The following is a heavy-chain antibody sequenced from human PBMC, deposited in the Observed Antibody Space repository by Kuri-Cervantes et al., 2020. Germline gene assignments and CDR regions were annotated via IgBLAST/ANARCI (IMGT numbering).Heavy chain of an antibody. CDR2: IYYSGST. Sequence: GSLRLSCAASGFTFSSYSLDWVRQPPGKGLEWIGSIYYSGSTYYNPSLKSRVTISVDTSKNQFSLKLSSVTAADTAVYYCARHEARFGMDVWGQGTTVTVSS. CDR1: GFTFSSYSLD. D-gene: IGHD3-3*01. V-gene: IGHV4-39*01. J-gene: IGHJ6*02. CDR3: ARHEARFGMDV.